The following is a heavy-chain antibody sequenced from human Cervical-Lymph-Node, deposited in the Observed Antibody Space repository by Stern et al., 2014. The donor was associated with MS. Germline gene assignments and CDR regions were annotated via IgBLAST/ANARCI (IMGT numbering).Heavy chain of an antibody. D-gene: IGHD6-13*01. CDR2: IIPIFGTA. CDR1: GGTFSSYA. V-gene: IGHV1-69*01. Sequence: VQLVQSGAEVKKPGSSVNVSCKASGGTFSSYAISWVRQAPGQGLEWMGGIIPIFGTANYAQKFQGRVTITADESTSTAYMELSSLRSEDTAVYYCAVSLGYSSSWLNYYGMDVWGQGTTVTVSS. CDR3: AVSLGYSSSWLNYYGMDV. J-gene: IGHJ6*02.